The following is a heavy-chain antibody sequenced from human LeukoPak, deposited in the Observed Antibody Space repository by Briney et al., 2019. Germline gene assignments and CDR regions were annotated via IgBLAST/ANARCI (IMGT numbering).Heavy chain of an antibody. CDR3: AKDAYGGATFFYYMDV. CDR2: ISWNSGNI. V-gene: IGHV3-9*01. D-gene: IGHD2/OR15-2a*01. CDR1: GFTFDDYA. J-gene: IGHJ6*03. Sequence: SRSLRLSCAGSGFTFDDYAMHWVRQTPGKGLEWVSGISWNSGNIAYADFVGGRFTISRDNAKNSLSLQMNSLSDEDTAVYYCAKDAYGGATFFYYMDVWGKGTTVTVSS.